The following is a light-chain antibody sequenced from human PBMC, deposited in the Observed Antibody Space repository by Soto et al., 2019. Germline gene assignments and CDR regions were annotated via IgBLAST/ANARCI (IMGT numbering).Light chain of an antibody. CDR2: GAS. J-gene: IGKJ1*01. V-gene: IGKV3-20*01. Sequence: EIVLMHSPGTLSLSPGERATLSFRASQSVSSSYLAWYQQKPGQAPRLLIYGASSRATGIPDRFSGSGSGTDFTLTISRLEPEDFAVYYCQQYGSSRTFGQGTKVDIK. CDR3: QQYGSSRT. CDR1: QSVSSSY.